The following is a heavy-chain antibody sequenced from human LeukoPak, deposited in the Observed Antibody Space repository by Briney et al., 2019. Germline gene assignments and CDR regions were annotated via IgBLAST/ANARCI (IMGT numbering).Heavy chain of an antibody. D-gene: IGHD3-10*01. J-gene: IGHJ4*02. V-gene: IGHV1-46*01. CDR3: ARVLGSGSFHYFDY. Sequence: ASVEDSCKASGYTFTSYYMHWVRQAPGQGLEWMGIINPSGGSTSYAQKFQGRVTITADKSTSTAYMELSSLRSEDTAVYYCARVLGSGSFHYFDYWGQGTLVTVSS. CDR2: INPSGGST. CDR1: GYTFTSYY.